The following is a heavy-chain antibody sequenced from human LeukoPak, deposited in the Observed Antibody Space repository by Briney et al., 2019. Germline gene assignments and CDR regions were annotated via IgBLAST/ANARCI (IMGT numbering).Heavy chain of an antibody. CDR2: IYYSGST. CDR3: ARRSGAAAPQYAFDI. V-gene: IGHV4-59*08. D-gene: IGHD6-13*01. CDR1: GGSISSYY. Sequence: SETLSLTCTVSGGSISSYYWSWIRQPPGKGLEWIGYIYYSGSTNYNPSLKSRVTISVDTSKNQFSLKLSSVTAADTAVYYCARRSGAAAPQYAFDIWGQGTMVTVSS. J-gene: IGHJ3*02.